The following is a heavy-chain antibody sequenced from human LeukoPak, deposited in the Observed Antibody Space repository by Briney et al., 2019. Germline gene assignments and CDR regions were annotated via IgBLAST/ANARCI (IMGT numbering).Heavy chain of an antibody. J-gene: IGHJ6*02. Sequence: PSETLSLTCAVYGGSFSGYYWSWIRQHPGKGLEWIGYIYYSGSTYYNPSLKSRVTISVDTSKNQFSLKLSSVTAADTAVYYCARGTVAGTHHYYYGMDVWGQGTTVTVSS. CDR2: IYYSGST. V-gene: IGHV4-31*11. CDR1: GGSFSGYY. D-gene: IGHD6-19*01. CDR3: ARGTVAGTHHYYYGMDV.